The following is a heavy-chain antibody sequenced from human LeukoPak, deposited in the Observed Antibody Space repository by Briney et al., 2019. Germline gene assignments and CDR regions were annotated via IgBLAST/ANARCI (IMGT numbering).Heavy chain of an antibody. CDR3: TTNSPQNPPYYYYGMDV. J-gene: IGHJ6*02. V-gene: IGHV3-15*01. CDR2: IKSKTDGGTT. CDR1: GFTFSNAW. Sequence: SGGSLRLSCAASGFTFSNAWMSWVRQAPGKGLEWVGRIKSKTDGGTTDYAAPVKGRFTISRDDSKNTLYLQMNSLKTGDTAVYYCTTNSPQNPPYYYYGMDVWGQGTTVTVSS.